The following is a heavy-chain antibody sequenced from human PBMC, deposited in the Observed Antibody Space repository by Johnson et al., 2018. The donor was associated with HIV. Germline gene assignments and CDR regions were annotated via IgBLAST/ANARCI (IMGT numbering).Heavy chain of an antibody. CDR3: ASAKSGSFDAFDI. D-gene: IGHD1-26*01. CDR2: IYSGGST. V-gene: IGHV3-53*01. CDR1: GFTVRSNY. Sequence: EVQLVESGGGLIQPGGSLRLSCAASGFTVRSNYMSWVRQAPGKGLEWVSVIYSGGSTYYADSVKGRFTISRDNSKNTLYLQMNSLRAEDTAVYYCASAKSGSFDAFDIWGQGTMVAVSS. J-gene: IGHJ3*02.